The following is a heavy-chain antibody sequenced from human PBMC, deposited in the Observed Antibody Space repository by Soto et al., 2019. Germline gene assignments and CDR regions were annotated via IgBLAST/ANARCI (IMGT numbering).Heavy chain of an antibody. CDR1: GFTFSNAW. V-gene: IGHV3-15*05. Sequence: GSVRLSCVASGFTFSNAWMSWVRQAPGKGLEWVGRIKSKTDGGTRDYAGPVKGRFTISRDDPKNTLYLQMKSLKIEDTAVYYCTTVITTVKWQRGPWDQETRGGVSS. CDR2: IKSKTDGGTR. J-gene: IGHJ5*02. CDR3: TTVITTVKWQRGP. D-gene: IGHD5-12*01.